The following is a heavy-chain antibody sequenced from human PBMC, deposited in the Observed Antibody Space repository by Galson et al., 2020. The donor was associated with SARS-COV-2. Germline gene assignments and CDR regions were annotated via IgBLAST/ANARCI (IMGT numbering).Heavy chain of an antibody. D-gene: IGHD3-22*01. V-gene: IGHV4-31*03. J-gene: IGHJ2*01. CDR2: IYYSGST. CDR1: GGSISSGGYY. CDR3: ARENYYDSSGYYLQNWYFDL. Sequence: SETLSLTCTVSGGSISSGGYYWSWIRQHPGKGLEWIGYIYYSGSTYYNPSLKSRVTISVDTSKNQFSLKLSSVTAADTAVYYCARENYYDSSGYYLQNWYFDLWGRGTLVTVSS.